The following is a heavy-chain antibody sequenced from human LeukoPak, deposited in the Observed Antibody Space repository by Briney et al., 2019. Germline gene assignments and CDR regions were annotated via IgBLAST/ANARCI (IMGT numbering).Heavy chain of an antibody. CDR2: VYYSGSN. D-gene: IGHD3-22*01. Sequence: PSETLSLTCTVSGGSISSGGYYWSWIRQHPGKGLEWIGYVYYSGSNYYNPSIKSRVTISVDTSKNQFSLKLSSVTAADTAVYYCARVFNRGYYYQLGPIDYWGQGTLVTVSS. V-gene: IGHV4-31*03. CDR1: GGSISSGGYY. CDR3: ARVFNRGYYYQLGPIDY. J-gene: IGHJ4*02.